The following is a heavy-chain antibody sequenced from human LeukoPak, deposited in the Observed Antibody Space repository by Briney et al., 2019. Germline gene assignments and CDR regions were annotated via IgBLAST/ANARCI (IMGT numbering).Heavy chain of an antibody. V-gene: IGHV4-59*01. CDR2: IYYSGST. J-gene: IGHJ4*02. Sequence: ASETLSLACAVYGGSFSGYYWSWIRQPPGKGLEWIGYIYYSGSTNYNPSLKSRVTISVDTSKNQFPLKLSSVTAADTAVYYCARANWNYFWDWGQGTLVTVSS. CDR1: GGSFSGYY. D-gene: IGHD1-7*01. CDR3: ARANWNYFWD.